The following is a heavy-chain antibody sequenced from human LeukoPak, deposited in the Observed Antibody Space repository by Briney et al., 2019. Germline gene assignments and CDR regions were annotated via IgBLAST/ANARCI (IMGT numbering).Heavy chain of an antibody. CDR2: ISDSGGST. D-gene: IGHD4-11*01. Sequence: GGSLRLSCAASGFTFSSYAMSWVRQAPGKGLEWVSSISDSGGSTYYADSVKGRFTLSRDNSKNTLYLQMNSLRAEDTAVYYCAKRSGVYSDNSGVFDYWGQGSLVTISS. CDR3: AKRSGVYSDNSGVFDY. V-gene: IGHV3-23*01. CDR1: GFTFSSYA. J-gene: IGHJ4*02.